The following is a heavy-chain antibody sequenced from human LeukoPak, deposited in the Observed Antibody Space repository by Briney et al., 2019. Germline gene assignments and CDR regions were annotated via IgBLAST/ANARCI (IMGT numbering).Heavy chain of an antibody. J-gene: IGHJ5*02. D-gene: IGHD2-2*01. CDR3: ARPHCSSTDCHPPEWFDP. Sequence: GASVKVPCKTSGYTFTNYDINWVRQATGQGLEWMGWMNPNSGNTGYAQKFQGRVTMTRNTSISTAYMELSSLRSEDTAVYYCARPHCSSTDCHPPEWFDPWGQGTLVTVSS. V-gene: IGHV1-8*01. CDR2: MNPNSGNT. CDR1: GYTFTNYD.